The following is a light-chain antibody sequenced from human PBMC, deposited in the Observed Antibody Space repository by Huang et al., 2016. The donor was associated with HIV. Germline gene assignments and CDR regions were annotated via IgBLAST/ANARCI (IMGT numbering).Light chain of an antibody. V-gene: IGKV1-39*01. CDR1: QAISSY. CDR3: QQSYNIPYT. Sequence: MTQSPSSLSASVGDRITITCRASQAISSYLNWYQYQPGKAPKLLIYDSSRLQSGVPSRFSGSGYGTHFTLTINSLEPEDFATYYCQQSYNIPYTFGQGTKLDIK. CDR2: DSS. J-gene: IGKJ2*01.